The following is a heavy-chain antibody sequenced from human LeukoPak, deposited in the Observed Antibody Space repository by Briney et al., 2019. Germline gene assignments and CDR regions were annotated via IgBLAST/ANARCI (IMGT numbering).Heavy chain of an antibody. CDR2: INREGSST. J-gene: IGHJ4*02. CDR1: GLTFSSYW. CDR3: ASRDQSCSGDTCYPIDY. D-gene: IGHD2-15*01. Sequence: GGSLRLSCAVSGLTFSSYWMHWVRQAPGKGLVWVSRINREGSSTSYADSVKGRFTISRDNAKNTLYLQMNSLRAEDTAVYYCASRDQSCSGDTCYPIDYWGQGTLVTVSS. V-gene: IGHV3-74*01.